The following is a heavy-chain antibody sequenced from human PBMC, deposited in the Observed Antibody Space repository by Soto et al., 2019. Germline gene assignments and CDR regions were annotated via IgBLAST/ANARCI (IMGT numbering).Heavy chain of an antibody. CDR3: TKGDSSGYFDPSTGYSTPDH. D-gene: IGHD3-3*01. CDR1: GFMFKDFA. V-gene: IGHV3-23*01. Sequence: DVQLFESGGGLVEPGESLRLSCAASGFMFKDFAMSWVRQAPGKGLEWVSTITTSDDITYSADSVRGRCTISRDNSANTLFLQMSSLRGDDTATYYCTKGDSSGYFDPSTGYSTPDHWGQGTLVTVSS. J-gene: IGHJ5*02. CDR2: ITTSDDIT.